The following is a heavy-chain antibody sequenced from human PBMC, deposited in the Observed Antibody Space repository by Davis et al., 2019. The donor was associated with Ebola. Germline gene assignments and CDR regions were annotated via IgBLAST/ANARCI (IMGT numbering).Heavy chain of an antibody. V-gene: IGHV1-8*01. CDR2: MNPNSGNT. D-gene: IGHD1-1*01. CDR3: ARDQFHGNYYYYYGMDV. CDR1: GYTFTSYD. J-gene: IGHJ6*02. Sequence: AASVKVSCKASGYTFTSYDINWVRQATGQGLEWMGWMNPNSGNTGYAQKFQGRVTMTRDTSTSTVYMELSSLRSEDTAVYYCARDQFHGNYYYYYGMDVWGQGTTVTVSS.